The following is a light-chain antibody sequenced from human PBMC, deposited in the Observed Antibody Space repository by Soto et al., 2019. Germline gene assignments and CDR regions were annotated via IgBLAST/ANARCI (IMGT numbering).Light chain of an antibody. CDR3: NSYTTSSTWV. CDR2: EVS. V-gene: IGLV2-14*01. Sequence: QSALTQPASVSGSPGQSITISCTGTNDDVGGYNFVSWFQQHPGKAPKLIISEVSNRPSGVSSRFSGSKSGNTASLTISGLQAGDEADYYCNSYTTSSTWVFGGGTQLTVL. CDR1: NDDVGGYNF. J-gene: IGLJ3*02.